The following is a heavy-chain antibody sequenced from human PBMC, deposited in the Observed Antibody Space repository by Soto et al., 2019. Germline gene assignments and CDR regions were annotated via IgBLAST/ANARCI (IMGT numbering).Heavy chain of an antibody. J-gene: IGHJ4*02. CDR1: GFTVSNNY. CDR3: ARDGTYNWV. CDR2: IYSGGAT. D-gene: IGHD1-1*01. V-gene: IGHV3-66*01. Sequence: EVQLVESGGGLVQPGGSLRLSCAASGFTVSNNYMRWVRRAPGKGLEWVSLIYSGGATYYADSVKGRFTISRDNSKNTLYLQMHSLRAEDTAVYYCARDGTYNWVGGQGILVTVSS.